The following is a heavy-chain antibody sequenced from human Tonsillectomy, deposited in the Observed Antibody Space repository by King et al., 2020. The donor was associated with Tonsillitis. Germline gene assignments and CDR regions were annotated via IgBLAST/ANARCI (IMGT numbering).Heavy chain of an antibody. J-gene: IGHJ3*02. Sequence: QLVQSGAEVKKPGASVKVSCKVSGYTLTELAMHWVRQAPGKGLEWMGGFDPDDGATLYAQKFQGRVTMTEDTATDTAYMELNSLRSEDTAVYYCASPYSSGWYDAFDIWGQGTMVTVSS. CDR1: GYTLTELA. CDR3: ASPYSSGWYDAFDI. V-gene: IGHV1-24*01. D-gene: IGHD6-19*01. CDR2: FDPDDGAT.